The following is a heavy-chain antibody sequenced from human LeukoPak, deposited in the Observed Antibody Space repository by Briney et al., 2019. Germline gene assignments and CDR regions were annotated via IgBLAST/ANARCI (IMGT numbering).Heavy chain of an antibody. CDR2: IDGGGET. J-gene: IGHJ4*02. V-gene: IGHV3-23*01. Sequence: GGSLRLSCVVSGFSLVNYAMSWVRQTPEKGLEWVSGIDGGGETFYADSVKGRFTLSRDISKNMLYLQMNGLRDDDTANYYCAKEIGVRGVPFFDQGGQGILVTVSS. CDR1: GFSLVNYA. D-gene: IGHD2-8*02. CDR3: AKEIGVRGVPFFDQ.